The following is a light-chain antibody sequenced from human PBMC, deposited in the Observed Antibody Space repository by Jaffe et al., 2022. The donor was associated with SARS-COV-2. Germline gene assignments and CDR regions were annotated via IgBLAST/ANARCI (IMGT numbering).Light chain of an antibody. Sequence: ETVLTQFPGTLSLSPGERATLSCRASQRVSSSYLAWYQQKPGQAPRLLIYGASSRATGIPDRFSGSGSGTDFTLTISRLEPEDSAVYYCQQYGSSPLYTFGQGTKLEIK. V-gene: IGKV3-20*01. CDR3: QQYGSSPLYT. CDR1: QRVSSSY. J-gene: IGKJ2*01. CDR2: GAS.